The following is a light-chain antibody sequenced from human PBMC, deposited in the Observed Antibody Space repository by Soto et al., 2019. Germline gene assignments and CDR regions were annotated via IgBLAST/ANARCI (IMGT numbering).Light chain of an antibody. J-gene: IGLJ3*02. V-gene: IGLV2-14*03. CDR2: DVS. CDR3: SSYTTSSTLV. Sequence: QSALTQPASVSGSPGQSITISCSGSSSDVGGYNYVSWYQQHPGKAPQLMIYDVSYRPSGVSNRSSGSKSGNTASLTISGLQAEDEADYYCSSYTTSSTLVFGGGTKLTVL. CDR1: SSDVGGYNY.